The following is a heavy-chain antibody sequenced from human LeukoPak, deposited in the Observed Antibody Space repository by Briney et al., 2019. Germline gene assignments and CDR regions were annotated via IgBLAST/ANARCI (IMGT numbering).Heavy chain of an antibody. Sequence: QSGGSLRLSCAASGFTFSSYEMNWVRQAPGKGLEWISYITTSGTTLDYADSVKGRFTISRDNAKNSLYLQMNSLRAEDTAVYYCAREWSGFGELPDNWGQGTLVTVS. CDR2: ITTSGTTL. V-gene: IGHV3-48*03. J-gene: IGHJ4*02. CDR1: GFTFSSYE. D-gene: IGHD3-10*01. CDR3: AREWSGFGELPDN.